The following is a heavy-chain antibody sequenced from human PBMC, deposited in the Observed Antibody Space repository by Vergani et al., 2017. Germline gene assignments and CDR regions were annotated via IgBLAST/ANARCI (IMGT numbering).Heavy chain of an antibody. J-gene: IGHJ4*02. CDR2: IYYSGTT. CDR1: GGSISSSSYY. V-gene: IGHV4-39*07. CDR3: ARARKYGEPPFDY. Sequence: QLQLQESGPGLVKPSETLSLTCTVSGGSISSSSYYWGWIRQPPGKGLEWIGSIYYSGTTYYNPSLTSRVTISVDTSKNQFSLKLSSVTAADTAVYYCARARKYGEPPFDYWGQGTLVTVSS. D-gene: IGHD4-17*01.